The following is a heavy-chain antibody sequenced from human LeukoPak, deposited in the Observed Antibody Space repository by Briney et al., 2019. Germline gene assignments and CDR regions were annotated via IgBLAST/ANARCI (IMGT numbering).Heavy chain of an antibody. CDR2: FDPEDGET. D-gene: IGHD6-19*01. V-gene: IGHV1-24*01. CDR3: ATDRIAVAGTPDDAFDI. CDR1: GYTFTGYY. Sequence: ASVKVSCKTSGYTFTGYYMHWVRQAPGKGLEWMGGFDPEDGETIYAQKFQGRVTMTEDTSTDTAYMELSSLRSEDTAVYYCATDRIAVAGTPDDAFDIWGQGTMVTVSS. J-gene: IGHJ3*02.